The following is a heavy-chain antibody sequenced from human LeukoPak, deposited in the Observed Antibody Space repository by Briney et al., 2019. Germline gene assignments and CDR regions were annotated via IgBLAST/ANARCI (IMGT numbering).Heavy chain of an antibody. J-gene: IGHJ4*02. Sequence: GRSLRLSCAASGFTFSSYGMHWVRQAPGKGLEWVSYISSSSSTIYYADSVKGRFTISRDNAKNSLYLQMNSLRAEDTAVYYCARDTPSTPYYYDSSGYYYVYWGQGTLVTVSS. D-gene: IGHD3-22*01. CDR2: ISSSSSTI. CDR3: ARDTPSTPYYYDSSGYYYVY. CDR1: GFTFSSYG. V-gene: IGHV3-48*01.